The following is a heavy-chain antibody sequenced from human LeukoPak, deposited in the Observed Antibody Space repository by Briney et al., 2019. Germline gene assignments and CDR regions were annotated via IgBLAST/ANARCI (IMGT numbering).Heavy chain of an antibody. J-gene: IGHJ6*03. V-gene: IGHV4-31*03. Sequence: SETLSLTCTVSGGSITSGPYYWTWIRQLPGKGLEWIGYIYHRGDTYSNPSLKSRLTISVDTSKNQFSLRLSSETAADTAVYYCARSAVTADDFYYYYMDVWGKGTTVAVSS. CDR3: ARSAVTADDFYYYYMDV. CDR1: GGSITSGPYY. CDR2: IYHRGDT. D-gene: IGHD1-20*01.